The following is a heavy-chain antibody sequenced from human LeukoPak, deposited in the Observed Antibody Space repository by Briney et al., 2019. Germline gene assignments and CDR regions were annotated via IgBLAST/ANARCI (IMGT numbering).Heavy chain of an antibody. D-gene: IGHD7-27*01. CDR3: ARVGWGESDY. CDR2: ISWNSGSI. Sequence: GGSLRLSCAASGFTFDDYAMHWVRQAPGKGLEWVSGISWNSGSIGYADSVKGRFTISRDNAKNSLYLQMNSLRAEDTAVYYCARVGWGESDYWGQGTLVTVSS. V-gene: IGHV3-9*01. J-gene: IGHJ4*02. CDR1: GFTFDDYA.